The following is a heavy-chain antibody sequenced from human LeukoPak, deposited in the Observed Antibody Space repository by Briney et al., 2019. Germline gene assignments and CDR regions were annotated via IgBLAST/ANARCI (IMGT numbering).Heavy chain of an antibody. CDR3: AKASSPVVVVAAIYY. V-gene: IGHV3-30*02. CDR2: IRYDGSNK. D-gene: IGHD2-15*01. J-gene: IGHJ4*02. CDR1: GFTFSSYG. Sequence: HPGGSLRLSCAASGFTFSSYGMHWVRQAPGKGLEWVAFIRYDGSNKYYADSVKGRFTISRDNSKNTLYLQMNSLRAEDTAVYYCAKASSPVVVVAAIYYWGQGTLVTVSS.